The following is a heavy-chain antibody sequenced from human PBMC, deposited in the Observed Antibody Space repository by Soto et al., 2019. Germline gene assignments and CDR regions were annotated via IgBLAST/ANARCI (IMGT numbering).Heavy chain of an antibody. Sequence: GESLKISCKGSGYSFTSYWISWVRQMPGKGLEWMGRIDPSDSYTNYSPSFQGHVTISADKSISTAYLQWSSLKASDTAVYYCARYSSSWYGGPNWFDPWGQGTLVTVSS. D-gene: IGHD6-13*01. CDR2: IDPSDSYT. CDR1: GYSFTSYW. CDR3: ARYSSSWYGGPNWFDP. V-gene: IGHV5-10-1*01. J-gene: IGHJ5*02.